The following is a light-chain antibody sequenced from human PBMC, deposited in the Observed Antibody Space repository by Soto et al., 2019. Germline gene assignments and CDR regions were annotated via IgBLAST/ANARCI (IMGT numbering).Light chain of an antibody. CDR3: QQYSDWPLYT. V-gene: IGKV3-15*01. J-gene: IGKJ2*01. Sequence: ELVLTQSPGTLSLSPGHRATLSCRASQTFVSTYLAWYQQKPGQAPRLLIYDAYTRAAGVPARFSGSGSGTEFSLTISSLQSEDFAVYYCQQYSDWPLYTFGQGTKVEIK. CDR1: QTFVSTY. CDR2: DAY.